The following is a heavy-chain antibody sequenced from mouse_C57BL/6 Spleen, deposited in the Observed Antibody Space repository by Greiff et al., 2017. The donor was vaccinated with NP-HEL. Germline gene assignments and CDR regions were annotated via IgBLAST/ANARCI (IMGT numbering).Heavy chain of an antibody. J-gene: IGHJ4*01. V-gene: IGHV1-82*01. CDR1: GYAFSSSW. Sequence: QLQESGPELVKPGASVKISCKASGYAFSSSWMNWVKQRPGKGLEWIGRIYPGDGDTNYNGKFKGKATLTADKSSSTAYMQLSSLTSEDSAVYFCASYDGYYLYYAMDYWGQGTSVTVSS. D-gene: IGHD2-3*01. CDR2: IYPGDGDT. CDR3: ASYDGYYLYYAMDY.